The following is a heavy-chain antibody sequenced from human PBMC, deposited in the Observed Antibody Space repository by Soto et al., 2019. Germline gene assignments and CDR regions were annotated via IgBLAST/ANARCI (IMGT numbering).Heavy chain of an antibody. V-gene: IGHV4-59*11. CDR1: GVSISNHY. Sequence: SETLSLTCTVSGVSISNHYWSWIRQPPGKGLEWLGYVYYNGITNYSPSLKSRVTMSVDTSKNQVSLNLTSLTAADTATYYCARANWYSEYWGQGIPVTVSS. CDR3: ARANWYSEY. D-gene: IGHD7-27*01. J-gene: IGHJ4*02. CDR2: VYYNGIT.